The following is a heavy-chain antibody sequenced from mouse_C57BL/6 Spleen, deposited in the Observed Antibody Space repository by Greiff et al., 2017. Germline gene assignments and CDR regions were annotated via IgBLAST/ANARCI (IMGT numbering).Heavy chain of an antibody. J-gene: IGHJ2*01. CDR3: ARTGEGYFDY. CDR2: IDPNSGGT. V-gene: IGHV1-72*01. CDR1: GYTFTSYW. Sequence: VKLQQPGAELVKPGASVKLSCKASGYTFTSYWMHWVKQRPGRGLEWIGRIDPNSGGTKYNEKFKSKATLTVDKPSSTAYMQLSSLTSEDSAVYYCARTGEGYFDYWAQGTTLTVSS. D-gene: IGHD4-1*01.